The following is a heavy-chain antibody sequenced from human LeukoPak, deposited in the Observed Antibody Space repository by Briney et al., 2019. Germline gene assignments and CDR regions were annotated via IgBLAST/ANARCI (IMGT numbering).Heavy chain of an antibody. CDR2: IYSGDSA. CDR1: GFSVSSNY. V-gene: IGHV3-53*01. J-gene: IGHJ4*02. Sequence: PGGSLRLSCAVSGFSVSSNYMAWVRQAPGKGLECVSVIYSGDSAYYADSVKGRFSISRDISKNTLYLQMNSLRAEDTAVYYCARDRDYFDYWGKGTLVTVSS. CDR3: ARDRDYFDY.